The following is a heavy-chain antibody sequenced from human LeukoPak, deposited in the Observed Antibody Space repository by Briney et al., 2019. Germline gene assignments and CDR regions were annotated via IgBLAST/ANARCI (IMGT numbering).Heavy chain of an antibody. Sequence: RRASVTVSCKASGGTFSSYAISWVRQAPGQGLEWMGGIIPIFGTANYAQKFQGRVTITADESTSTAYMELSSLRSEGTAVYYCAVEYDSSGYYSDYWGQGTLVTVSS. J-gene: IGHJ4*02. V-gene: IGHV1-69*13. CDR1: GGTFSSYA. CDR3: AVEYDSSGYYSDY. CDR2: IIPIFGTA. D-gene: IGHD3-22*01.